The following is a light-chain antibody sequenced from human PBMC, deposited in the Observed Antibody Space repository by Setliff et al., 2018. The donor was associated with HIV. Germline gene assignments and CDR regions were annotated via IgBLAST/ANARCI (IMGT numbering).Light chain of an antibody. CDR2: DVS. J-gene: IGLJ1*01. CDR1: SSDVGGYNY. CDR3: TSYSSNTTLGI. V-gene: IGLV2-14*03. Sequence: LTQPASVSGSPGQSITISCSGTSSDVGGYNYVSWYQQHPGKAPKLMIYDVSNRPSGVSNRFSGSKSGNTASLTISGLQAEDVADYYCTSYSSNTTLGIFGTGTKVTVL.